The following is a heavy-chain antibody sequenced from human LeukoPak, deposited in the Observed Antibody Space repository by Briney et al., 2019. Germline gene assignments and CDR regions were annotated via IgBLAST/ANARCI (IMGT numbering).Heavy chain of an antibody. CDR2: INHSGST. Sequence: SETLSLTCAVYGGSFSGYYWSWIRKPPGKGLEWIGEINHSGSTNYNPSLKSRVTISVDTFKNQFSLKLSSVTAADTAVYYCARVDIVVVPATITYYYYMDVWGKGTTVIVSS. J-gene: IGHJ6*03. CDR1: GGSFSGYY. D-gene: IGHD2-2*03. V-gene: IGHV4-34*01. CDR3: ARVDIVVVPATITYYYYMDV.